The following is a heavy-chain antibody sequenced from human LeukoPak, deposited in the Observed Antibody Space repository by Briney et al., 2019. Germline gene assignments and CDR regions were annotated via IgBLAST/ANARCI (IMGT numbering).Heavy chain of an antibody. J-gene: IGHJ4*02. D-gene: IGHD2-15*01. CDR1: GFTFSSYA. V-gene: IGHV3-23*01. CDR3: TRVVIGGGRSFDY. CDR2: ISGSGGST. Sequence: GGSLRLSCAASGFTFSSYAMSWVRQAPGKGLEWVSAISGSGGSTYYADSVKGRFTISRDNAKNSLYLQMNSLRAEDTAVYYCTRVVIGGGRSFDYWGQGTLVTVSS.